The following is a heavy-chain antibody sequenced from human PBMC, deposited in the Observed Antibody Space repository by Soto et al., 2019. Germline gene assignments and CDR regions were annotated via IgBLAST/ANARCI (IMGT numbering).Heavy chain of an antibody. J-gene: IGHJ6*02. V-gene: IGHV1-46*03. Sequence: ASLHVSCQSSVYTLPRNPMDEVRPAPGEGLEWMGIITPSVGSTSYAQKLQGRVTMTRDTTTSTVYMEQRSLRSEDTAVYYCARGGFGIFYGMDVWGQGTMVTVS. CDR1: VYTLPRNP. CDR2: ITPSVGST. D-gene: IGHD3-10*01. CDR3: ARGGFGIFYGMDV.